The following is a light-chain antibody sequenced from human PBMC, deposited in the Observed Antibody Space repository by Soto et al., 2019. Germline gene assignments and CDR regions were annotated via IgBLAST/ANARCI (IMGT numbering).Light chain of an antibody. Sequence: ALTQPPSASGSPGQSVTISCTGTSSDVGGYNYVSWYQQHPGKAPKLMIYEVSKRPSGVPDRFSGSKSGNTASLTVSGLQAEDEADYYCSSYAGSTLFGTGTKSPS. J-gene: IGLJ1*01. V-gene: IGLV2-8*01. CDR3: SSYAGSTL. CDR2: EVS. CDR1: SSDVGGYNY.